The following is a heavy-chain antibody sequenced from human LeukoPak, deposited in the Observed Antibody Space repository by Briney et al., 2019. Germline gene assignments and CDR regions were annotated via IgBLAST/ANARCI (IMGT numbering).Heavy chain of an antibody. CDR1: GYSISSGYY. V-gene: IGHV4-38-2*02. CDR2: IYHSGST. D-gene: IGHD6-6*01. J-gene: IGHJ4*02. CDR3: ARDSSSLAY. Sequence: PSETLSLTCTVSGYSISSGYYWGWIRQPPGKGLEWIGSIYHSGSTYYNPSLKSRVTISVDTSKNQFSLKLSSVTAADTAVYYCARDSSSLAYWGQGTLVTVSS.